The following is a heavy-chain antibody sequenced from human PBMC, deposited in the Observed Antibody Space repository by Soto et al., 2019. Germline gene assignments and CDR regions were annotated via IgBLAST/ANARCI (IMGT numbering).Heavy chain of an antibody. D-gene: IGHD6-13*01. CDR1: GYTFTGYY. Sequence: EASVKVSCKASGYTFTGYYMHWVRQAPGQGLEWMGWINPNSGGTNYAQKFQGWVTMTRDTSISTAYMELSRLRSDDTAVYYCARDRRRIIAAAPSYNWFDPWGQGTLVTVSS. J-gene: IGHJ5*02. CDR2: INPNSGGT. CDR3: ARDRRRIIAAAPSYNWFDP. V-gene: IGHV1-2*04.